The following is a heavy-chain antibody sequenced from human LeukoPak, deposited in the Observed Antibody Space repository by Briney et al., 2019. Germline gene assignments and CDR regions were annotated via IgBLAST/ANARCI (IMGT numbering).Heavy chain of an antibody. Sequence: ASVKVSCKASGGTFSSYAISWVRQAPGQGLEWMGRIIPIFGTANYAQKFQGRVTITADKSTSTAYMELCSLRSEDTAVYYCARDRDSSGTWDYWGQGTLVTVSS. J-gene: IGHJ4*02. CDR3: ARDRDSSGTWDY. CDR1: GGTFSSYA. D-gene: IGHD3-22*01. V-gene: IGHV1-69*06. CDR2: IIPIFGTA.